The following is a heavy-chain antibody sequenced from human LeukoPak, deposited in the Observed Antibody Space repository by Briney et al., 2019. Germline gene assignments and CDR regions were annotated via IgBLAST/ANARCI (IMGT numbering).Heavy chain of an antibody. J-gene: IGHJ4*02. CDR3: AKEGSSWYYQYYFDY. CDR2: ISSSSYI. Sequence: GGSLRLSCAASGFTFSSYSMNWVRQAPGKGLEWVSSISSSSYIYYADSVKGRFTISRDNAKNSLYLQMNSLRAEDMALYYCAKEGSSWYYQYYFDYWGQGTLVTVSS. D-gene: IGHD6-13*01. V-gene: IGHV3-21*04. CDR1: GFTFSSYS.